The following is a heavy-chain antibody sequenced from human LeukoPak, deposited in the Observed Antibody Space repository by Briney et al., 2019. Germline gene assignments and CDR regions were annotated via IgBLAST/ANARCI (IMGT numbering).Heavy chain of an antibody. CDR3: ARGYDSSGYPWAFDI. D-gene: IGHD3-22*01. Sequence: PSETLSLTCTVSGGSISSYYWSWIRQPAGKGLEWIGRIYTSGSTNYNPSLKSRDTISVDKSKNQFSLKLSSVTAADTAVYYCARGYDSSGYPWAFDIWGQGTMVTVSS. J-gene: IGHJ3*02. CDR2: IYTSGST. V-gene: IGHV4-4*07. CDR1: GGSISSYY.